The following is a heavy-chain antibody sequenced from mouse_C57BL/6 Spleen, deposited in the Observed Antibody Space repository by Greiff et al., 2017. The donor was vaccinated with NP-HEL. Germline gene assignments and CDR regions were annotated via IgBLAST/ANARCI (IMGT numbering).Heavy chain of an antibody. J-gene: IGHJ2*01. CDR2: IYPGSGNT. CDR1: GYTFTDYY. D-gene: IGHD4-1*01. V-gene: IGHV1-76*01. Sequence: VHLVESGAELVRPGASVKLSCKASGYTFTDYYINWVKQRPGQGLEWIARIYPGSGNTYYNEKFKGKATLTAEKSSSTAYMQLSSLTSEDSAVYFCARNWDGGFDYWGQGTTLTVSS. CDR3: ARNWDGGFDY.